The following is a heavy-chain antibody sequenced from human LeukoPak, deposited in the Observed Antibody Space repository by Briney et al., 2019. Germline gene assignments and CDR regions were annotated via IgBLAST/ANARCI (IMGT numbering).Heavy chain of an antibody. CDR1: GFTFSSYE. J-gene: IGHJ5*02. CDR3: AAGTRYSGIQDGFDP. Sequence: PGGSLRLSCAASGFTFSSYEMNWVRQAPGKGLEWVSYISSSGSTIYYADSVKGRFTISRDNAKNSLYLQMSSLRSEDTAVYYCAAGTRYSGIQDGFDPWGQGTLVTVSS. D-gene: IGHD1-26*01. CDR2: ISSSGSTI. V-gene: IGHV3-48*03.